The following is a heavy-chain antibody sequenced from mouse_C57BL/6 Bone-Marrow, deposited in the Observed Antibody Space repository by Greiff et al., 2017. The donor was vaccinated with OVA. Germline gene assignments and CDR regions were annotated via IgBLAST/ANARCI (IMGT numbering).Heavy chain of an antibody. V-gene: IGHV1-55*01. CDR3: ARYPYYYGSSHWYFDV. D-gene: IGHD1-1*01. Sequence: VQLQQPGAELVKPGASVKMSCKASGYTFTSYWITWVKQRPGQGLEWIGDIYPGSGSTNYNEKFKSKATLTVDTSSSTAYMQLSSLTSEDSAVYYCARYPYYYGSSHWYFDVWGTGTTVTVSS. CDR2: IYPGSGST. CDR1: GYTFTSYW. J-gene: IGHJ1*03.